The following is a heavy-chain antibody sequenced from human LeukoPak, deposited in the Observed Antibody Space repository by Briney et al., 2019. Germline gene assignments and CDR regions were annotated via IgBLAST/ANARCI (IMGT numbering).Heavy chain of an antibody. CDR3: ARDPSIVGAPGAFDV. V-gene: IGHV4-39*07. CDR1: GGSISSSSYY. D-gene: IGHD1-26*01. Sequence: SETLSLTCTLSGGSISSSSYYWGWLRQPPGKGLEWIGSIYYSGSTYYNPSLKSRVTISVDTSKNQFSLKLSSVTAADTAVYYCARDPSIVGAPGAFDVWGQGTMVTVSS. CDR2: IYYSGST. J-gene: IGHJ3*01.